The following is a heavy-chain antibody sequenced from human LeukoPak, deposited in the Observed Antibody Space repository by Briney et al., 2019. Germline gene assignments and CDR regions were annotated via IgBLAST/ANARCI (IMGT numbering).Heavy chain of an antibody. J-gene: IGHJ6*03. CDR2: ISGSGPGT. CDR1: GLTFSSYA. Sequence: GGSLRLSCAASGLTFSSYAMSWVRQAPGKGLEWVSGISGSGPGTYYADSVKGRFTISRDNSKHTLYLQMNSLRAEDTAVYYCAKGRAGYYDRIWTNYSYYYMDVCGKGTTVTVSS. CDR3: AKGRAGYYDRIWTNYSYYYMDV. V-gene: IGHV3-23*01. D-gene: IGHD3-22*01.